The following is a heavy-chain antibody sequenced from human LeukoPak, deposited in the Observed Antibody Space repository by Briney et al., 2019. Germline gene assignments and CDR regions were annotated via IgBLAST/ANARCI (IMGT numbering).Heavy chain of an antibody. Sequence: GGSLRLSCAASGFTFNCAMSWVRQAPGKGLERVSSISGSGGSTYYADSVKGRFTISRDNSKNTLYLQMNSLRAEDSPVYYCAKGQSGTYPRVHFDYWGQGTLVTVSS. CDR1: GFTFNCA. CDR2: ISGSGGST. V-gene: IGHV3-23*01. D-gene: IGHD1-26*01. CDR3: AKGQSGTYPRVHFDY. J-gene: IGHJ4*02.